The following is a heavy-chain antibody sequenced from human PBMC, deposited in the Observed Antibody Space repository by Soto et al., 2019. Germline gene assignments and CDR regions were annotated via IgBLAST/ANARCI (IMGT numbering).Heavy chain of an antibody. CDR3: ARATTTDYDFWSGYYKTGKGDAFDI. Sequence: EVQLVESGGGLVKPGGSLRLSCAASGFTFSSYSMNWVRQAPGKGLEWVSSISSSSSYIYYADSVKGRFTISRDNAKNSVYLQMNSLRAEDTAVYYCARATTTDYDFWSGYYKTGKGDAFDIWGQGTMVTVSS. V-gene: IGHV3-21*01. CDR1: GFTFSSYS. CDR2: ISSSSSYI. D-gene: IGHD3-3*01. J-gene: IGHJ3*02.